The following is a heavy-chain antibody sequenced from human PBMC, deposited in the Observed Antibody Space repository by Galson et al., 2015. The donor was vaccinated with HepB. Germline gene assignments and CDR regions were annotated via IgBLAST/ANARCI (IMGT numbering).Heavy chain of an antibody. Sequence: SLRLSCAASGFTFSSYSMNWVRQAPGKGLEWVSSISSSSSYIYYADSVKGRFTISRDNAKNSLYLQMNSLRAEDTAVYYCARDGCSSTSCWYFDLWGRGTLVTVSS. CDR2: ISSSSSYI. CDR1: GFTFSSYS. J-gene: IGHJ2*01. V-gene: IGHV3-21*01. CDR3: ARDGCSSTSCWYFDL. D-gene: IGHD2-2*01.